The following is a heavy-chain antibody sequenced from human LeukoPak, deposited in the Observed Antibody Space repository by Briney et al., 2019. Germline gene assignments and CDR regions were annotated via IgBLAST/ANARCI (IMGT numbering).Heavy chain of an antibody. D-gene: IGHD2-21*02. V-gene: IGHV3-74*01. Sequence: GGSLRLSCAASGFPFSSYWMHWVRQAPGKGLVWVSRINSDGSSTSYTDSVKGRFTISRDNAKNTVYLQMNSLRAGDTAVYYCARLRSCGGDCYPYAFDIWGQGTMVTVSS. J-gene: IGHJ3*02. CDR1: GFPFSSYW. CDR2: INSDGSST. CDR3: ARLRSCGGDCYPYAFDI.